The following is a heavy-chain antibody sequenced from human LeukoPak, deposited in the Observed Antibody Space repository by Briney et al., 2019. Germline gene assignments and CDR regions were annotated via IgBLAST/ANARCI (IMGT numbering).Heavy chain of an antibody. V-gene: IGHV4-61*02. CDR1: GGSISSGSYY. J-gene: IGHJ4*02. CDR2: IYTSGST. CDR3: ARSGATKVNDY. Sequence: SETLSLTCTVSGGSISSGSYYWSWIRQPAGKGLEWIGRIYTSGSTNYNPSLKSRVTISVDTSKNQFSLKLSSVTAADTAVYYCARSGATKVNDYWGQGTLVTVSS. D-gene: IGHD1-26*01.